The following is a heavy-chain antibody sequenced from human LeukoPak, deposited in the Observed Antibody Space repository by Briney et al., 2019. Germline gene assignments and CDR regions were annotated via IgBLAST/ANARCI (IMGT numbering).Heavy chain of an antibody. J-gene: IGHJ4*02. CDR3: ARRISGSYLDY. V-gene: IGHV3-48*02. D-gene: IGHD3-10*01. CDR1: GFAFSTYG. Sequence: GGSLRLSCAASGFAFSTYGMDWVRQAPGKGLEWISYITSRSTTYYADSVRGRFTISRDNAKNSLYLEMNGLRDDDTAVYYCARRISGSYLDYWGKGTLVTVPS. CDR2: ITSRSTT.